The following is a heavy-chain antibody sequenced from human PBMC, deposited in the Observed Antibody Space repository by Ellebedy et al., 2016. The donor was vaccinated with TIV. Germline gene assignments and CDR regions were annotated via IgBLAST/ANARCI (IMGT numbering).Heavy chain of an antibody. CDR3: ARDSGYYDSSCYYYYYGMDV. CDR1: GFTFSSYS. Sequence: GESLKISCAASGFTFSSYSMNWVRQAPGKGLEWVSSISSSSSYIYYADSVKGRFTISRDNAKHSLYLQMNSLRAEDTAVYYCARDSGYYDSSCYYYYYGMDVWGQGTTVTVSS. CDR2: ISSSSSYI. V-gene: IGHV3-21*01. J-gene: IGHJ6*02. D-gene: IGHD3-22*01.